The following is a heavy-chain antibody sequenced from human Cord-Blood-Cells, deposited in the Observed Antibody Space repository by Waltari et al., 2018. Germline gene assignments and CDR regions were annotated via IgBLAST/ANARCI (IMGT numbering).Heavy chain of an antibody. V-gene: IGHV4-34*01. D-gene: IGHD6-13*01. CDR3: ATLSSSWYDY. CDR1: GGSFSGYY. CDR2: INHSGST. J-gene: IGHJ4*02. Sequence: QVQLQQWGAGLLKPSETLSITCAVYGGSFSGYYWRWIGQPPGKGLEWIGEINHSGSTNYNPTPKSQVTISVDTSKNQFSLKLSSVTAADTAVYYCATLSSSWYDYWGQGTLVTVSS.